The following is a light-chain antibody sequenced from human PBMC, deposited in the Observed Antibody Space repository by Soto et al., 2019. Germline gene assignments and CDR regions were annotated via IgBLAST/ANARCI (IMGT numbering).Light chain of an antibody. Sequence: EIVLTQSPGTLSLSPGERATLSCRASQSVSNNYLAWYQQKLRQAPRLLIYGASIRTTGIPDRFRGSGSGTDFTVTISRLDPEDFPVYYCQQYGSSGTFGQGTKVEIK. J-gene: IGKJ1*01. V-gene: IGKV3-20*01. CDR1: QSVSNNY. CDR2: GAS. CDR3: QQYGSSGT.